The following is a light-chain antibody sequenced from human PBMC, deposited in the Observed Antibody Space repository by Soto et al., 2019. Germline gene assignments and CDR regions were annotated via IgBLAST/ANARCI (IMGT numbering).Light chain of an antibody. Sequence: QSALTQPASVSGSPGQSITISCTGTSSDVGGYNYVSWYQQHPGKAPKLMIYDVSNRPSGVSNRFSGSKSVNTASMTISGLQAEDEADYSCSSYTSSSTWVFGGGTQFTVL. CDR1: SSDVGGYNY. CDR2: DVS. V-gene: IGLV2-14*01. CDR3: SSYTSSSTWV. J-gene: IGLJ3*02.